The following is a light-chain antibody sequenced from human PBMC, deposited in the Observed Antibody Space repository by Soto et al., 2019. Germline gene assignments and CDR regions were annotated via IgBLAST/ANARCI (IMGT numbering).Light chain of an antibody. CDR3: HQYGSSPRA. CDR1: QSVSSSY. Sequence: EIVLTQSPGTLSLSLGERATLSCRASQSVSSSYLAWYQQKPGQAPRLLIYGASSRATGIPDRFSGSGSGTDFTLTISRLEPEDFAVYYCHQYGSSPRALGQGTKVDIK. V-gene: IGKV3-20*01. J-gene: IGKJ1*01. CDR2: GAS.